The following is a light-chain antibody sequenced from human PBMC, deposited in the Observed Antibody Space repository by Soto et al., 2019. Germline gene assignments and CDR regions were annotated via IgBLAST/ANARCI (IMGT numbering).Light chain of an antibody. CDR1: SSDVGGYDY. V-gene: IGLV2-14*01. CDR2: AVT. Sequence: QSALTQPASVSGSPGRSITISCTGTSSDVGGYDYVAWYQHHPGIAPKLLIYAVTDRPSGVSNRFSGSKSGNTASLTISGLQAEDEADYYCSSYTNTNTRVFGGGTKLTVL. CDR3: SSYTNTNTRV. J-gene: IGLJ2*01.